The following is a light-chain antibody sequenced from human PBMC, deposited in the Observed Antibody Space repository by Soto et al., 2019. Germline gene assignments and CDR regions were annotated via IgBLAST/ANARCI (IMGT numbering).Light chain of an antibody. Sequence: QPASVSGSPGQSITISCTGTSSDIGGYYYVSWYQHHPGKAPKLLIYQVTNRPSRVSNRFSGSKSGNTASLTISGLQADDEADYYCTSYSSSDIFYVFGTGTKVTVL. V-gene: IGLV2-14*01. CDR3: TSYSSSDIFYV. CDR2: QVT. J-gene: IGLJ1*01. CDR1: SSDIGGYYY.